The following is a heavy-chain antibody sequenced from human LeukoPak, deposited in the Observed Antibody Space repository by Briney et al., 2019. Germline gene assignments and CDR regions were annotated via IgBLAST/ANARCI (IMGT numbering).Heavy chain of an antibody. Sequence: PSETLSLTCTVSGGSVSSYYWNWIRQPPGKGLEWIGYIYYSGSINYNPSLRSRVTISLDMSKNQFSLKLNSVTAADTAVYYCARGSDYGDYWSPGTLVTVSS. D-gene: IGHD6-19*01. V-gene: IGHV4-59*08. CDR1: GGSVSSYY. CDR3: ARGSDYGDY. J-gene: IGHJ4*02. CDR2: IYYSGSI.